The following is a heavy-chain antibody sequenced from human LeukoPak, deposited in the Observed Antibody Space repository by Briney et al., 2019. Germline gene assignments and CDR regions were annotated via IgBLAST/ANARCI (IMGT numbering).Heavy chain of an antibody. V-gene: IGHV1-2*02. J-gene: IGHJ4*02. D-gene: IGHD1-26*01. CDR3: AKDLGSGSYQPSDY. CDR1: GYTFTGYY. Sequence: ASVEVSCKTSGYTFTGYYMHWVRQAPGQGLEWMGWIDPNSGGTNYAQRFQGRVTMTRDTSISTVYMELSSLRSDDTAVYYCAKDLGSGSYQPSDYWGQGTLVTVSS. CDR2: IDPNSGGT.